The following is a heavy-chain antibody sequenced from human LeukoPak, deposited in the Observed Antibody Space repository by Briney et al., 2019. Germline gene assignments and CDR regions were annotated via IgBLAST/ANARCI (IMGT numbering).Heavy chain of an antibody. CDR2: IYHDGDT. V-gene: IGHV4-59*01. CDR3: ARDHRELGIRDAFDI. Sequence: SVTLSLTCTVSGGSISGYYWSWIRQPPGKGLEWIGCIYHDGDTKYNPSLESRVTISVDTSKNQLSLRLTSVTAADTAVYYCARDHRELGIRDAFDIWGQGTMVTVSS. J-gene: IGHJ3*02. D-gene: IGHD7-27*01. CDR1: GGSISGYY.